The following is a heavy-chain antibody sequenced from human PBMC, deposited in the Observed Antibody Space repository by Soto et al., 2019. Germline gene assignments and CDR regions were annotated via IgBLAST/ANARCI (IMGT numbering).Heavy chain of an antibody. CDR1: GYTLTSYA. CDR2: INAGNGNT. D-gene: IGHD3-10*01. J-gene: IGHJ6*02. V-gene: IGHV1-3*01. CDR3: ARDHITMVRGPGHYYYGMDV. Sequence: ASVKVSCKASGYTLTSYAMHWVRQAPGQRLEWMGWINAGNGNTKYSQKFQGRVTITRDTSASTAYMELSSLRSEDTAVYYCARDHITMVRGPGHYYYGMDVWGQGTTVTV.